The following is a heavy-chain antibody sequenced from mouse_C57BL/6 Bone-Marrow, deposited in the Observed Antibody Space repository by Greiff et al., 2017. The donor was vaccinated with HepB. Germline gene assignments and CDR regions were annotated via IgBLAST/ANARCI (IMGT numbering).Heavy chain of an antibody. J-gene: IGHJ4*01. CDR1: GFTFSSYA. D-gene: IGHD1-1*01. CDR2: ISYGGSYT. CDR3: ARDRTVVAYYAMDD. V-gene: IGHV5-4*01. Sequence: EVKLVESGGGLVKPGGSLKLSCAASGFTFSSYAMSWVRQTPEKRLEWVATISYGGSYTYYPDNVKGRFTISRDNAKNNLYLQMSQLKSEDTAMYYCARDRTVVAYYAMDDWGQGTSVTVSS.